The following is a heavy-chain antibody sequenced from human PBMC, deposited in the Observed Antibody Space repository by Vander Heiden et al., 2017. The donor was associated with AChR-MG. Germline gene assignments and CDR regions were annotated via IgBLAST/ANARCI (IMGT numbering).Heavy chain of an antibody. CDR2: RSYDGSNK. CDR1: GVTLSSPG. Sequence: QVQLLESGGGVVQTGGSPLPPCSASGVTLSSPGMHWVRQAPGQGLGWVSVRSYDGSNKYYAASVNGLVTISRDNSKNTLFLQMNILRAEQTAVYYCAKYCVRNYDSWTGYPMDVWCQGTTVTVSS. V-gene: IGHV3-30*18. D-gene: IGHD3-9*01. J-gene: IGHJ6*02. CDR3: AKYCVRNYDSWTGYPMDV.